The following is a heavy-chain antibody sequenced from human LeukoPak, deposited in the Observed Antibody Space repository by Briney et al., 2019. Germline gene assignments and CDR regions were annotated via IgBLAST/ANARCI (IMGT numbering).Heavy chain of an antibody. CDR3: AGITIFGVVSAYYYYGMDV. V-gene: IGHV4-34*01. J-gene: IGHJ6*02. CDR2: INHSGST. Sequence: SETLSLTCAVYGGSFSGYYWSWIPQPPGKGLEWIGEINHSGSTNYNPSLKSRVTISVDTSKNQFSLKLSSVTAADTAVYYCAGITIFGVVSAYYYYGMDVWGQGTTVTVPS. CDR1: GGSFSGYY. D-gene: IGHD3-3*01.